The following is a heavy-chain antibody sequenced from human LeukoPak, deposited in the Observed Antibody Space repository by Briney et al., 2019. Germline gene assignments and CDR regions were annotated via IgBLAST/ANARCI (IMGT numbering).Heavy chain of an antibody. CDR3: ARSLPYGTTWYGRSDF. CDR2: IRQDGDTK. V-gene: IGHV3-7*03. Sequence: PGGSLRLSCAASGFTFSNAWMNWVRQAPGKGLEWVANIRQDGDTKYYVDPVKGRFTISRDNAMNSLYLQMNSLRAEDTAIYYCARSLPYGTTWYGRSDFWGQGTLVTVSS. CDR1: GFTFSNAW. D-gene: IGHD6-13*01. J-gene: IGHJ4*02.